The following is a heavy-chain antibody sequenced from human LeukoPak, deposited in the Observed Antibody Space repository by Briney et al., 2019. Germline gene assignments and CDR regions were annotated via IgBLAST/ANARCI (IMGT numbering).Heavy chain of an antibody. V-gene: IGHV4-59*12. CDR1: GGSISSYY. D-gene: IGHD2-21*01. CDR2: IYYSGST. CDR3: ARAPSGCGGTCAFDS. J-gene: IGHJ4*02. Sequence: SETLSLTCTVSGGSISSYYWSWIRQPPGKGLEWIGYIYYSGSTNYNPSLRSRLTMSLDTSKNQFSLKLTSVTAADTAVYFCARAPSGCGGTCAFDSWGQGTRVTVSS.